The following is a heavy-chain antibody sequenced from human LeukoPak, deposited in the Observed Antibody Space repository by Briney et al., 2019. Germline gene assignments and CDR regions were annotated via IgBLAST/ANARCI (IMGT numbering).Heavy chain of an antibody. CDR1: GFTSSSYA. J-gene: IGHJ4*02. D-gene: IGHD1-26*01. CDR3: AKDRERATNAPDY. CDR2: ISGSGGST. V-gene: IGHV3-23*01. Sequence: GGSLRLSCAASGFTSSSYAMSWVRQAPGKGLEWVSAISGSGGSTYYADSVKGRFTISRDNSKNTLYLQMNSLRAEDTAVYYCAKDRERATNAPDYWGQGTLVTVSS.